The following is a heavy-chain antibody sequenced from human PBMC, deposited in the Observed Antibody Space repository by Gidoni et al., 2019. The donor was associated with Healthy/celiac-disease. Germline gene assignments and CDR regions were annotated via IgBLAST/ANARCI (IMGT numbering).Heavy chain of an antibody. V-gene: IGHV3-74*01. CDR2: IHSDGSST. D-gene: IGHD6-6*01. J-gene: IGHJ6*02. Sequence: EVQLVESGGGVVQPGGSLRLTCAASGFTFSSYWMHWVRQAPGKGLVWVSRIHSDGSSTSYADSVKGRFTISRDNAKNTLYLQMNSLRAEDTAVYYCATMLSSISSLGYYYYGMDVWGQGTTVTVSS. CDR1: GFTFSSYW. CDR3: ATMLSSISSLGYYYYGMDV.